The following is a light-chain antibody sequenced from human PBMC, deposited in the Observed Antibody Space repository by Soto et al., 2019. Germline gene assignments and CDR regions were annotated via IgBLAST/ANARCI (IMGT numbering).Light chain of an antibody. V-gene: IGLV2-8*01. CDR2: EVS. Sequence: QSALTQPPSASGSPGQSVTISCTGTSSDVGAYNYVSWYQQYPDKAPKLMIYEVSKRPSGVPDRFSGSKSGNTASLTVSGLQADDEADYYCSSYAGSNSVVFGGGTKLTVL. CDR1: SSDVGAYNY. CDR3: SSYAGSNSVV. J-gene: IGLJ2*01.